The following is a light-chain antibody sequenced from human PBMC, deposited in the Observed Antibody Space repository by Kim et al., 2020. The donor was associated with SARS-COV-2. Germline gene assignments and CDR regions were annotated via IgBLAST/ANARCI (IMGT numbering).Light chain of an antibody. V-gene: IGLV3-19*01. Sequence: ALGQTVRITCQVDSLRSNCVSWYQQKPGQAPVLVIYGKNNRPSGIPDRFSGSSSGNTASLTITGAQADDEADYYCNSRDSSGNHLVFGGGTKLTVL. J-gene: IGLJ2*01. CDR2: GKN. CDR1: SLRSNC. CDR3: NSRDSSGNHLV.